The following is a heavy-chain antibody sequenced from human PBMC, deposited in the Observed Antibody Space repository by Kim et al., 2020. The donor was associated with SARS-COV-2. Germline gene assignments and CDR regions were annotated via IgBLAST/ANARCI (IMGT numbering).Heavy chain of an antibody. CDR3: SKLGDKLNYVGWFDP. Sequence: ADSLKCRFTVSTDKSKNTLYVQMKSLGAEDTAVYYCSKLGDKLNYVGWFDPWGQGTLVTVSS. V-gene: IGHV3-23*01. J-gene: IGHJ5*02. D-gene: IGHD1-7*01.